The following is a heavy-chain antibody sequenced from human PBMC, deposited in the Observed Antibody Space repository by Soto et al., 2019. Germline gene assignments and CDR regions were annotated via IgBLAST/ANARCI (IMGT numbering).Heavy chain of an antibody. CDR3: ARGITMVRGVMSWFDP. CDR2: INHSGST. Sequence: SETLSLTCAVYGGSFRGYYWSWIRQPPGKGLEWIGEINHSGSTNYNPSLKSRVTISVDTSKNQFSLKLSSVTAADTAVYYCARGITMVRGVMSWFDPWGQGTLVTVSS. J-gene: IGHJ5*02. V-gene: IGHV4-34*01. D-gene: IGHD3-10*01. CDR1: GGSFRGYY.